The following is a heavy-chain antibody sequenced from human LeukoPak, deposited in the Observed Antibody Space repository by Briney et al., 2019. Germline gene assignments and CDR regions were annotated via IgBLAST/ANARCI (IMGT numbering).Heavy chain of an antibody. D-gene: IGHD2-2*02. CDR3: ARGSACSSTSCYTGGAFDI. V-gene: IGHV4-59*08. J-gene: IGHJ3*02. CDR2: IYYSGST. Sequence: PSQTLSLTCTVSGGSISNYWSWIRQPPGKQLEWIGYIYYSGSTNYNPSLKSRVTISIDTSKNQFSLKLSSVTAADTAVYYCARGSACSSTSCYTGGAFDIWGQGTMVTVSS. CDR1: GGSISNY.